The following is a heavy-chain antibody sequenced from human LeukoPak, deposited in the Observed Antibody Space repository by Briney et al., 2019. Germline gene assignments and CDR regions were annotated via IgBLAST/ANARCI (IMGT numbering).Heavy chain of an antibody. J-gene: IGHJ4*02. CDR3: ARDLTGPVFDF. Sequence: RGSLRLSCAASGFTFRSYWMHWVRQAPGKGLVCVSRITSDGSSTSYADSVRGRFTISRDNAKNTVYLQMNSLRAEDTAVYYCARDLTGPVFDFWGQGTLVTVS. D-gene: IGHD2-2*01. CDR2: ITSDGSST. CDR1: GFTFRSYW. V-gene: IGHV3-74*01.